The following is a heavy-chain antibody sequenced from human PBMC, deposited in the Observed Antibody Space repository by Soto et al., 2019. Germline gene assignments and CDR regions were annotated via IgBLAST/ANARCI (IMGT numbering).Heavy chain of an antibody. J-gene: IGHJ3*02. CDR3: AIDSMDIVVVVAATPIFHAFDI. CDR2: ISYDGSNK. CDR1: GFTFSSYA. V-gene: IGHV3-30-3*01. D-gene: IGHD2-15*01. Sequence: GGSLRLSCAASGFTFSSYAMHWVRQAPGKGLEWVAVISYDGSNKYYADSVKGRFTISRDNSKNTLYLQMNSLRAEDTAVYYCAIDSMDIVVVVAATPIFHAFDIWGQGTMVTVSS.